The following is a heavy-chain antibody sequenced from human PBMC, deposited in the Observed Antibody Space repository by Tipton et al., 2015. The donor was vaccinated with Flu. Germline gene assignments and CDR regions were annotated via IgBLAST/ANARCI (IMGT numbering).Heavy chain of an antibody. CDR2: IKKDGSEK. Sequence: SLRLSCAASGFTLGLYWMTWVRQAPGKGLQWVANIKKDGSEKYYVDSVKGRFTISRDNAKNSLYLQMSSLRAEDTAVYYCARAMGSYDSYWGQGSLVTVSS. CDR3: ARAMGSYDSY. D-gene: IGHD5-12*01. V-gene: IGHV3-7*01. J-gene: IGHJ4*02. CDR1: GFTLGLYW.